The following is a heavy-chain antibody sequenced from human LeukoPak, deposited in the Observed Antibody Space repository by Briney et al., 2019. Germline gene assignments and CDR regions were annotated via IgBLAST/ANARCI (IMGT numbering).Heavy chain of an antibody. CDR2: IYYSGST. V-gene: IGHV4-59*01. CDR3: ARELNWNPEGAFDAFDI. CDR1: GGSSSGYY. D-gene: IGHD1-20*01. J-gene: IGHJ3*02. Sequence: SETLSLTCAVYGGSSSGYYWSWIRQPPGRGLEWIGYIYYSGSTNYNPSLKSRVTISVDTSKNQFSLKLSSVTAADTAVYYCARELNWNPEGAFDAFDIWGQGTMVTVSS.